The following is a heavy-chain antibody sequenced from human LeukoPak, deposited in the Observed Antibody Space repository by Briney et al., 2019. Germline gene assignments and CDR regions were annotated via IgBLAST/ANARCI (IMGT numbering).Heavy chain of an antibody. J-gene: IGHJ6*02. D-gene: IGHD3-9*01. Sequence: GGSLRLSCAASGFTFSSYAMSWVRQAPGKGLEWVANIKPNGIEKHYADSVEGRFTISRDNAKNSLYLQMNSLRAEDTAVYYCARTVELRYFDWSPYGMDVWGQGTTVTVSS. CDR1: GFTFSSYA. CDR2: IKPNGIEK. V-gene: IGHV3-7*01. CDR3: ARTVELRYFDWSPYGMDV.